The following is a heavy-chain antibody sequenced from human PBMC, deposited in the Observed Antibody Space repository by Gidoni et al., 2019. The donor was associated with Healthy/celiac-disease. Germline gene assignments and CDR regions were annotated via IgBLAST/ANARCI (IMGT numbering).Heavy chain of an antibody. V-gene: IGHV1-18*01. J-gene: IGHJ3*02. CDR2: ISAYNGNT. D-gene: IGHD3-3*01. Sequence: QVQLVQSGAEVKKPGASVKVSCKASGYTFTSYGISWVRQAPGQGLEWMGWISAYNGNTNYAQKLQGRVTMTTDTSTSTAYMELRSLRSDDTAVYYCARDRALRGLRFLDDAFDIWGQGTMVTVSS. CDR1: GYTFTSYG. CDR3: ARDRALRGLRFLDDAFDI.